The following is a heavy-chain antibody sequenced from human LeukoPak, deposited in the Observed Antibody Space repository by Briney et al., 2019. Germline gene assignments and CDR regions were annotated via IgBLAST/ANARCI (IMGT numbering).Heavy chain of an antibody. J-gene: IGHJ4*02. CDR3: ARVGEYCSGGSCYSHY. CDR2: ISAYNGNT. D-gene: IGHD2-15*01. V-gene: IGHV1-18*01. CDR1: GYTFTSYG. Sequence: ASVKVSCKASGYTFTSYGISWVRQAPGQGLEWMGWISAYNGNTNYAQKLQGRVTMTTDTSTSTAYMELRCLRSDDTAVYYFARVGEYCSGGSCYSHYWGQGTLVTVSS.